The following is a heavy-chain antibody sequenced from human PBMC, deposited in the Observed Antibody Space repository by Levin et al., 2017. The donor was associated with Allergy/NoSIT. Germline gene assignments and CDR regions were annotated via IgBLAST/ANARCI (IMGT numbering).Heavy chain of an antibody. CDR2: ISSSSSYT. CDR3: ARDRAGSGYDSYYFDY. V-gene: IGHV3-11*05. D-gene: IGHD5-12*01. CDR1: GFTFSDYY. Sequence: GESLKISCAASGFTFSDYYMSWIRQAPGKGLEWVSYISSSSSYTNYADSVKGRFTISRDNAKNSLYLQMNSLRAEDTAVYYCARDRAGSGYDSYYFDYWGQGTLVTVSS. J-gene: IGHJ4*02.